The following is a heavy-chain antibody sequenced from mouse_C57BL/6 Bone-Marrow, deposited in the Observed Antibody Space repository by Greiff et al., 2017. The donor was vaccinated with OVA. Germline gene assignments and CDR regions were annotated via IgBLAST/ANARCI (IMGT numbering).Heavy chain of an antibody. D-gene: IGHD1-1*01. Sequence: VQLQQSGPGLVQPSQSLSITCTVSGFSLTSYGVHWVRQSPGKGLEWLGVIWRGGSTDYNEAFMSRLSITKDNSKSQVFFKMNSLQADDTAIYYCAKNYYGSSFRYFDVWGTGTTVTVSS. CDR1: GFSLTSYG. CDR3: AKNYYGSSFRYFDV. CDR2: IWRGGST. J-gene: IGHJ1*03. V-gene: IGHV2-5*01.